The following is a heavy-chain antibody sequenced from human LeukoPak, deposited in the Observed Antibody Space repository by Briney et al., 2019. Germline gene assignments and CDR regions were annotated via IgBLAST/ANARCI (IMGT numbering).Heavy chain of an antibody. J-gene: IGHJ4*02. CDR2: ISGSGGST. D-gene: IGHD3-3*01. CDR3: AKDGDTYYDFWSGYQNPSYFDY. Sequence: GGSLRLSCAVSGFTFSSYAMSWVRQAPGKGPEWVSVISGSGGSTYYADSVKGRFTISRDKYQNTLYLQMNSLRVEDTALYYCAKDGDTYYDFWSGYQNPSYFDYWGQGTLVTVSS. V-gene: IGHV3-23*01. CDR1: GFTFSSYA.